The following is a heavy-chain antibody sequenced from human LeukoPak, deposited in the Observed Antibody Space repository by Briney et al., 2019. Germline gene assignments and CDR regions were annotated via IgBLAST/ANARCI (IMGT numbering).Heavy chain of an antibody. CDR2: IDKKDKGYATAT. Sequence: AGGSLKLSCAASGFTFSGSAIHWVRQSSGKGLEWVGQIDKKDKGYATATAYAASVKGRFTISRDDSINTAYLQMKSLKTEDTALYYCTSDSGTYNWFDPWGQGTLVTVSS. CDR3: TSDSGTYNWFDP. CDR1: GFTFSGSA. J-gene: IGHJ5*02. D-gene: IGHD1-26*01. V-gene: IGHV3-73*01.